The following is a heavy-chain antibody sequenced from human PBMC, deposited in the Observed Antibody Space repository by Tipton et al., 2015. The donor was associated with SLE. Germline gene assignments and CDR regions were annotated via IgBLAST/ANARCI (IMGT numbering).Heavy chain of an antibody. D-gene: IGHD2-15*01. J-gene: IGHJ2*01. CDR1: GGSISSSSYY. V-gene: IGHV4-39*07. Sequence: LRLSCTVSGGSISSSSYYWGWIRQPPGKGLEWIGEINHSGSTNYNPSLKSRVTISVDTSKNQFSLKLSSVTAADTAVYYCARGYCSGGSCSYWYFDLWGRGTLVTVSS. CDR2: INHSGST. CDR3: ARGYCSGGSCSYWYFDL.